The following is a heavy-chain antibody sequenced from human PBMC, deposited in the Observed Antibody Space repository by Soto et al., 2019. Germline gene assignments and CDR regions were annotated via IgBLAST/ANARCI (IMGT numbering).Heavy chain of an antibody. CDR2: ISAYNGNT. D-gene: IGHD1-26*01. J-gene: IGHJ4*02. V-gene: IGHV1-18*01. CDR3: ARNIMGDTLFDY. CDR1: GYTFTDYG. Sequence: QVQLVQSGAEVKKPGASVKVSCKASGYTFTDYGLNWVRQAPGQGLEWLGWISAYNGNTIYAHKVQGRVTMTKDTSTSTVEMELRSLRSDDTAMYYCARNIMGDTLFDYWGQGTLVNVSS.